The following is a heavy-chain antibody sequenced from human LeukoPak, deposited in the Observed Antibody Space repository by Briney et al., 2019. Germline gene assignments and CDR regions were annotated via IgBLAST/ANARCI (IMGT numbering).Heavy chain of an antibody. Sequence: GGSLSLSCAASGFTFSSYWMPWVRQAPGKGLGWVSRINSDGSSTSYADSVRGRFSISRDNAKNTLYLQMNSLRAEDTAVYYCARGLSGYASSLGYWGQGTLVTVSS. CDR1: GFTFSSYW. V-gene: IGHV3-74*01. J-gene: IGHJ4*02. CDR3: ARGLSGYASSLGY. CDR2: INSDGSST. D-gene: IGHD2-2*01.